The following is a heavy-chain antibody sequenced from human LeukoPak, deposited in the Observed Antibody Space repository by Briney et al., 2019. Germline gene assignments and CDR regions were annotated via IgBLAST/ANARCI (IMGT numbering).Heavy chain of an antibody. CDR1: GGSFSGYY. Sequence: PSETLSLTCAVYGGSFSGYYWSWIRQPPGKGLEWIGEINHSGSTNYNPSLKSRVTISVDTSKNQFSLKLSSVTAADTAVYYCARSQIVGASPLLYWGQGTLVTVSS. CDR2: INHSGST. CDR3: ARSQIVGASPLLY. V-gene: IGHV4-34*01. J-gene: IGHJ4*02. D-gene: IGHD1-26*01.